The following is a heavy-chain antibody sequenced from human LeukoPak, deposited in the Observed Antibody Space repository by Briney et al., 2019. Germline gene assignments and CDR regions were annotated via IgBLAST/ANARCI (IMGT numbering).Heavy chain of an antibody. CDR1: GGSVSDNH. V-gene: IGHV4-4*07. CDR2: IHSSGST. Sequence: SETLSLTCDVSGGSVSDNHWSWIRLAAGKGLEWIVRIHSSGSTSYNPSLKSRVTLSIDTSKNEFALKLSSMTAADTAVYYCAREARRYCTSTTCYMDFFFDYWGQGTLVTVSS. CDR3: AREARRYCTSTTCYMDFFFDY. D-gene: IGHD2-2*02. J-gene: IGHJ4*02.